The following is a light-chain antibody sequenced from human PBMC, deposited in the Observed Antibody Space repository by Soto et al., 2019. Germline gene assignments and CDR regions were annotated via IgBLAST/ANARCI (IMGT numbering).Light chain of an antibody. CDR2: AAS. V-gene: IGKV1-39*01. CDR1: QSISTY. J-gene: IGKJ1*01. CDR3: QQSYSTRWT. Sequence: DIQMTQSPSSLSASVGDRVTITCRASQSISTYLNWYQQKPGKAPKLLIYAASSLQSGVPSRFSGSGSGTHFTLTISSLQPEDFATYFCQQSYSTRWTFGQGTKVEIE.